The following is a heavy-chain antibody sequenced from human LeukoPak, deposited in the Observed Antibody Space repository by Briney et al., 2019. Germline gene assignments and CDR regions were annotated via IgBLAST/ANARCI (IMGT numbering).Heavy chain of an antibody. CDR3: ARELISGDWTWDI. J-gene: IGHJ3*02. CDR1: GYIFTSYS. Sequence: ASVKVSCKASGYIFTSYSLNWVRQAPGQGPEWMGTIDPSGGTTNYAPRFQGRVTMTRDTSTSTVYMELSSLRFEDTAVYYCARELISGDWTWDIWGQGTMVTVSS. CDR2: IDPSGGTT. V-gene: IGHV1-46*01. D-gene: IGHD2-21*02.